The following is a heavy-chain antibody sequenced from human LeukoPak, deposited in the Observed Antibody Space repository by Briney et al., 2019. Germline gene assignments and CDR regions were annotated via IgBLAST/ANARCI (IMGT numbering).Heavy chain of an antibody. CDR2: IYYSGST. CDR3: ARDGHGPQE. Sequence: SETLSLTCAVSGGSISSGGYSWSWIRQPPGKGLEWIGYIYYSGSTYYNPSLKSRVTISVDTSKNQFSLKLSSVTAADTAVYYCARDGHGPQEWGQGTLVTVSS. V-gene: IGHV4-30-4*07. J-gene: IGHJ4*02. CDR1: GGSISSGGYS.